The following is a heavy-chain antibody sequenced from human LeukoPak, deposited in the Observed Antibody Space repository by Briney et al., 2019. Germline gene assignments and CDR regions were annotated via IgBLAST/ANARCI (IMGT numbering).Heavy chain of an antibody. Sequence: TSQTLSLTCAISGDSVSSNRAAWNWSRQSPSRGLEWLGRTYYTSKWYNDYAVSVKSRITVNPDTSKNQFSLHLNSVTPEDTAVYYCARQGFRRFDPWGQGTLVTVSS. V-gene: IGHV6-1*01. J-gene: IGHJ5*02. CDR1: GDSVSSNRAA. CDR2: TYYTSKWYN. D-gene: IGHD3-3*01. CDR3: ARQGFRRFDP.